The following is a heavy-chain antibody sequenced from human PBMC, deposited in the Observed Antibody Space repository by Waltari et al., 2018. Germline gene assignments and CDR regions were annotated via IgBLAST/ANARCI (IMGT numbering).Heavy chain of an antibody. D-gene: IGHD3-3*01. CDR2: TSYDGDIN. CDR3: ARGAIKPQSFYMDV. J-gene: IGHJ6*03. CDR1: GFTFSSYP. Sequence: QVHLVESGGGVVQPGRSLTLSCAASGFTFSSYPMHWVRQAPGKGLEWVAFTSYDGDINYYAEFVEGRFTISRDNVRNTVHLHMGRLRVKDTAVYFCARGAIKPQSFYMDVWGKGTMVTVS. V-gene: IGHV3-30*15.